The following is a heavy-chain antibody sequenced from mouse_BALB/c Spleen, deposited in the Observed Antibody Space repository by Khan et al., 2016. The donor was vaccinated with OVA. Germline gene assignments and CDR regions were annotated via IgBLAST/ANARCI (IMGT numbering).Heavy chain of an antibody. V-gene: IGHV9-3-1*01. J-gene: IGHJ1*01. CDR3: ASGSYWYLDV. Sequence: QIQLVQSGPGLKKPAETVKISCKVSGYTFTNYGMNWVKQAPGKGLKWMGWINTYTGEPNYADDFKGRIAFSLETSDNPAFLQFNNLKTEDTATDFYASGSYWYLDVWGAGTTVTVSS. CDR2: INTYTGEP. CDR1: GYTFTNYG. D-gene: IGHD1-1*01.